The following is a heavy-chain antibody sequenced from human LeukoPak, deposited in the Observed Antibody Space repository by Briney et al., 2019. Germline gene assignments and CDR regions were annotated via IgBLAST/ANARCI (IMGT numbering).Heavy chain of an antibody. V-gene: IGHV4-39*01. D-gene: IGHD1-26*01. CDR2: IHYSGGT. Sequence: PSETLSLTCTVSGGSVSSSRYYWGWMRQPPGGGLERIGGIHYSGGTYYNPSLKSRVTISVDTSSNKFTLKVSSVTAADTAVYHCAPGSTHGSRGSWFDPWGQGTLVTVSS. J-gene: IGHJ5*02. CDR3: APGSTHGSRGSWFDP. CDR1: GGSVSSSRYY.